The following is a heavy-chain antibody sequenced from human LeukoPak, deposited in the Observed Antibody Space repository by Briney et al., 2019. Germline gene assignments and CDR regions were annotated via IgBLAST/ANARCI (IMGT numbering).Heavy chain of an antibody. CDR1: GFTFSSYR. J-gene: IGHJ4*02. V-gene: IGHV3-21*01. D-gene: IGHD1-1*01. CDR3: ARTEDSSNWNLEY. CDR2: ISSSTSYK. Sequence: GGSLRHSCAASGFTFSSYRMTWVRQAPGKGLEWVSSISSSTSYKYYADSVRGRFTISRDNAQNSLFLQMNSLRAEDTAVYYCARTEDSSNWNLEYWGQGTLVTASS.